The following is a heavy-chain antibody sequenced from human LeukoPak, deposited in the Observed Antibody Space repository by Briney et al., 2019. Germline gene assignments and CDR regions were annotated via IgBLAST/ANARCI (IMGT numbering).Heavy chain of an antibody. Sequence: TSSETLSLTCTVSGGSISSSSYYWGWIRQPPGKGLEWIGSIYYSGSTYYNPSLKSRVTISVDTPKNQFSLKLSSVTAADTAVYYCARAYDFWSGYHFTYDYWGQGTLVTVSS. D-gene: IGHD3-3*01. CDR1: GGSISSSSYY. V-gene: IGHV4-39*01. CDR3: ARAYDFWSGYHFTYDY. J-gene: IGHJ4*02. CDR2: IYYSGST.